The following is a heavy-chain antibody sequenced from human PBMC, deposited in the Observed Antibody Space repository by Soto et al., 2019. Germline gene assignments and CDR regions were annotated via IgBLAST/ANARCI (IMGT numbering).Heavy chain of an antibody. D-gene: IGHD3-3*01. CDR1: GFTFSDHY. Sequence: EVQLVESGGGLVQPGGSLRLSCAASGFTFSDHYMDWVRQAPGKGLEWVGRTRNKAYTYTTEYAASVKGRFTISRDDSKNSLYLQMNSLKTEDRAVDYCRTSFWSGYSYGMDVWGQGTTVTVSS. CDR3: RTSFWSGYSYGMDV. V-gene: IGHV3-72*01. J-gene: IGHJ6*02. CDR2: TRNKAYTYTT.